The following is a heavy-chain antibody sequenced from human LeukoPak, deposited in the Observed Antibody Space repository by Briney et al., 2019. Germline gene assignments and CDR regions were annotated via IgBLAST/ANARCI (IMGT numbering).Heavy chain of an antibody. CDR2: INPDGNKK. CDR1: GLTFSSSW. V-gene: IGHV3-7*01. Sequence: GGSLRLSCAVSGLTFSSSWMDWVRQAPGKGLEWVASINPDGNKKYSADSVKGRFTISRDNAENSLYLQMNSLRVEDTAFYYCAGDLAYSQLDYWGQGMLVTVSS. D-gene: IGHD5-18*01. CDR3: AGDLAYSQLDY. J-gene: IGHJ4*02.